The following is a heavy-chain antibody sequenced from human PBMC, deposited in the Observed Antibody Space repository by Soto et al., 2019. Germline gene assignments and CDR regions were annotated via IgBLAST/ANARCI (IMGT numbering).Heavy chain of an antibody. CDR2: IYYSGST. Sequence: SETLSLTCTVSGGSISSSSYYWGWIRQPPGKGLEWIGSIYYSGSTYYNPSLKSRVTISVDTSENQFSLKLSSVTTADTAVYYCARFPDFWSGYYSDGDWFDPWGQGTLVTVSS. J-gene: IGHJ5*02. D-gene: IGHD3-3*01. CDR1: GGSISSSSYY. V-gene: IGHV4-39*01. CDR3: ARFPDFWSGYYSDGDWFDP.